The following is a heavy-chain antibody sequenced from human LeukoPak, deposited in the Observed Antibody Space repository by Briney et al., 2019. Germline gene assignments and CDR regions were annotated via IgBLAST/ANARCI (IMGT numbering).Heavy chain of an antibody. Sequence: SETLSLTCTVSGGSISSYYWSWIRQPPGKGLEWIGYIYYSGSTNYNPSLTSRVTISVDTSKNQFSLKLSSVTAADTAVYYCARARGVYSSSSDYYYYYGMDVWGQGTTVTVSS. D-gene: IGHD6-13*01. CDR3: ARARGVYSSSSDYYYYYGMDV. CDR1: GGSISSYY. CDR2: IYYSGST. J-gene: IGHJ6*02. V-gene: IGHV4-59*01.